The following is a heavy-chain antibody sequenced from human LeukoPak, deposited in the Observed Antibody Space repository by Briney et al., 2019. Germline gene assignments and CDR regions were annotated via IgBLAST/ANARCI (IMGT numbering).Heavy chain of an antibody. V-gene: IGHV4-59*08. CDR1: GGSISSYY. CDR3: ASQEGIAAAGAFDY. J-gene: IGHJ4*02. Sequence: SETLSLTCTVSGGSISSYYWSWIRQPPGKGLEWIGYIYYSGSTNYNPSLKSRVTISVDTSKNQFSLKLSSVTAADTAVYYCASQEGIAAAGAFDYWGQGTLVTVSS. CDR2: IYYSGST. D-gene: IGHD6-13*01.